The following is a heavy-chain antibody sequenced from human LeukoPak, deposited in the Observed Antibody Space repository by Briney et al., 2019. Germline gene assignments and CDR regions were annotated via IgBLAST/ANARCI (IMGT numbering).Heavy chain of an antibody. Sequence: GGSLRPSCTASGFTFGDYAMSWVRQAPGKGLEWVGFIRSKAYGGTTEYAASVKGRLTISRDDSKSIAYLQMNSLKTEDTAVYYCTRVDTVTSFDYWGQGTLVTVSS. CDR3: TRVDTVTSFDY. J-gene: IGHJ4*02. CDR2: IRSKAYGGTT. D-gene: IGHD4-17*01. V-gene: IGHV3-49*04. CDR1: GFTFGDYA.